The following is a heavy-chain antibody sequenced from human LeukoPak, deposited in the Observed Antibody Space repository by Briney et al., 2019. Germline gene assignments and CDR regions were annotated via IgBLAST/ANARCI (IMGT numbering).Heavy chain of an antibody. CDR2: IYYSGST. CDR1: GGSMSSSSYY. Sequence: SETLSLTCNVSGGSMSSSSYYWGWIRQPPGKGLEWIGSIYYSGSTYYNPSLKSRVTISVDTSKNQFSLKLSSVTAADTAVYYCARLTGYYYYYMDVWGKGTTVTISS. V-gene: IGHV4-39*01. J-gene: IGHJ6*03. CDR3: ARLTGYYYYYMDV.